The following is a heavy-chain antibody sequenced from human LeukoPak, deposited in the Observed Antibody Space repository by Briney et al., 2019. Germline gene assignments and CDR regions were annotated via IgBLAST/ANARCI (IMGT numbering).Heavy chain of an antibody. V-gene: IGHV3-21*01. Sequence: GGSLRLSCAASGFKFSSMKWVRQAPGKGLEWVSFISSSSSYIYYADSLKGRFTISRDNAKNSLYLQMNSLRAEDTAVYYCARGTMFPYYFDYWGQGTLVTVSS. CDR1: GFKFSS. D-gene: IGHD3-10*02. CDR3: ARGTMFPYYFDY. CDR2: ISSSSSYI. J-gene: IGHJ4*02.